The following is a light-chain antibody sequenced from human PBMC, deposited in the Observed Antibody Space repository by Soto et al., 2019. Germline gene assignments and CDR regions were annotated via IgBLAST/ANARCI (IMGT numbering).Light chain of an antibody. CDR1: QSVSSSF. CDR3: QQYGSSPWT. CDR2: GAS. Sequence: EIVLTQSPGTLSLSPGERATLSCRASQSVSSSFLAWYQQKPGQAPRLLIYGASIRATGIPDRFSGSGSGTDFTLTNSRVEPEDFAVYYCQQYGSSPWTFGQGTKVEI. J-gene: IGKJ1*01. V-gene: IGKV3-20*01.